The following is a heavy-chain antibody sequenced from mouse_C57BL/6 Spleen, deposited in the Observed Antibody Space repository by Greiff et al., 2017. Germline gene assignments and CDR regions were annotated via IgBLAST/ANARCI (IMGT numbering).Heavy chain of an antibody. CDR1: GFTFSRYG. Sequence: DVKLVESGGDLVKPGGSLKLSCAASGFTFSRYGMSWVRQTPDKRLEWVATISSGGSYTYYPDSVKGRFHISRDNAKNTLYLQMSSLKSEDTAMYYGARHYGSSYGYCDVWGTGTTVTVSS. J-gene: IGHJ1*03. V-gene: IGHV5-6*02. CDR3: ARHYGSSYGYCDV. CDR2: ISSGGSYT. D-gene: IGHD1-1*01.